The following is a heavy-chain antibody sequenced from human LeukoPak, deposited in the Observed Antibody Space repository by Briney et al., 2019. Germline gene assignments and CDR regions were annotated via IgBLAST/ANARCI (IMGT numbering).Heavy chain of an antibody. CDR3: ARDDQLRLLGHTYNWFDP. Sequence: GASVKVSCKASGYTFTNFDINWVRQATGQGLEWMGWMNPNSGNAGNAQKFQGRVTMTRNTSISTAHLELSSLRSDDTAVYYCARDDQLRLLGHTYNWFDPWGQGTLVTVSS. V-gene: IGHV1-8*01. CDR1: GYTFTNFD. J-gene: IGHJ5*02. CDR2: MNPNSGNA. D-gene: IGHD4-17*01.